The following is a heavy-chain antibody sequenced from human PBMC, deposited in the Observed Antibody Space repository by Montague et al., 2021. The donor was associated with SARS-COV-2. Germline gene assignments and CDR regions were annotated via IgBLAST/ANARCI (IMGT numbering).Heavy chain of an antibody. J-gene: IGHJ4*02. CDR2: TYYRSKWYR. D-gene: IGHD6-13*01. Sequence: CAISGDSVASNSAAWNWIRQSPSLGLEWLVRTYYRSKWYRDYALSVRSRLTVNPDTSENQFSLQLNSVTPDDTAVYYCARSGYGGGTTWFYFDSWGPGTLITVSS. CDR3: ARSGYGGGTTWFYFDS. V-gene: IGHV6-1*01. CDR1: GDSVASNSAA.